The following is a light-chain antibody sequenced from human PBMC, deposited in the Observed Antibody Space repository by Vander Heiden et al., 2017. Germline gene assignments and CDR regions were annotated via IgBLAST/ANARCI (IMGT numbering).Light chain of an antibody. V-gene: IGKV1-39*01. CDR3: QQSYSTPGT. CDR2: AAS. Sequence: DIQMTQSPSSLSASVGDRVTITCRASQSISSYLNWYQQKPGKAPKLLIYAASSLQSGVPSRFSGSGSGTDFTLTISSLQPEDFATYYCQQSYSTPGTFGQGTKLGIK. J-gene: IGKJ2*01. CDR1: QSISSY.